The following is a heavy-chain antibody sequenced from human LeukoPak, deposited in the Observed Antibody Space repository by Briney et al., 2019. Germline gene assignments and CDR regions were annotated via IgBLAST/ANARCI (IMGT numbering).Heavy chain of an antibody. D-gene: IGHD2-2*01. Sequence: GGSLRLSCVASGFTFSSSEMNWVRQAPGKGLEWISYITSSSRTIWYADSVKGRFTISRDNAKNSLHLQMNSLRAEDTAVYYCLGLSPMYYYYMDVWGKGTTVTVSS. CDR3: LGLSPMYYYYMDV. V-gene: IGHV3-48*01. J-gene: IGHJ6*03. CDR2: ITSSSRTI. CDR1: GFTFSSSE.